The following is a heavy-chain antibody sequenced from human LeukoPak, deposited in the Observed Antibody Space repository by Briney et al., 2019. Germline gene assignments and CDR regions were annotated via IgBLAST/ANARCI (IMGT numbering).Heavy chain of an antibody. D-gene: IGHD6-19*01. CDR3: ARRGLQWLVTNWFGP. V-gene: IGHV3-72*01. CDR2: TRNKVNSYTT. Sequence: GGSLRLSCAASGFTCSDHYMDWVRQAPGKGLEWVGRTRNKVNSYTTEYAASVKGRFTISSDDSKNSLYLQMNSLRAEDTAVYYCARRGLQWLVTNWFGPWGQGTLVTVSS. CDR1: GFTCSDHY. J-gene: IGHJ5*02.